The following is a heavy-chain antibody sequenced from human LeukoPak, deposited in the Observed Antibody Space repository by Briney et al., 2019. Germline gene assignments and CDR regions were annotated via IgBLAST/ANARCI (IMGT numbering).Heavy chain of an antibody. Sequence: GASVKVSCKASGYTFTSFDISWVRQATGQGLEWVGWMNPYSGNTGYAQKFQGRVTMTRSTSISTAYMELSSLRSEDTAVYFCARGYCSGGSCKNYFDYWGQGTLVTVSS. J-gene: IGHJ4*02. CDR2: MNPYSGNT. CDR3: ARGYCSGGSCKNYFDY. CDR1: GYTFTSFD. V-gene: IGHV1-8*01. D-gene: IGHD2-15*01.